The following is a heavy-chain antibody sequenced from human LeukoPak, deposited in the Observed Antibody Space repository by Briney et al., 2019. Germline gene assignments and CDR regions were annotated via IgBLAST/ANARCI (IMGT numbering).Heavy chain of an antibody. Sequence: KRGGSETLVRALCCVLLGSTSSERVRQAPGEGLEWVSSISDTSTYIYYADSVEGRFTISRDNAKNSLFLQMNSLRAEDSAVYHDTQAPYRPDGCSYQWRQGTGVTVST. CDR2: ISDTSTYI. V-gene: IGHV3-21*01. J-gene: IGHJ1*01. CDR3: TQAPYRPDGCSYQ. CDR1: CVLLGSTS. D-gene: IGHD5-24*01.